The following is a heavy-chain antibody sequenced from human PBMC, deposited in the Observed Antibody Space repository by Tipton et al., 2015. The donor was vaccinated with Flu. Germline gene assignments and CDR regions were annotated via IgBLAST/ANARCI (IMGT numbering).Heavy chain of an antibody. D-gene: IGHD2-2*01. J-gene: IGHJ6*02. V-gene: IGHV4-34*01. CDR1: GGSVSGHY. Sequence: TLSLTCAVYGGSVSGHYWSWIRQPPGKGLEWIGEINHSGSTNYNPSLKSRVTISVDTSKNQFSLKLSSVTAADTAVYYCARDDRVVVVPAAMGFLYGMDVWGQGTTVTVSS. CDR3: ARDDRVVVVPAAMGFLYGMDV. CDR2: INHSGST.